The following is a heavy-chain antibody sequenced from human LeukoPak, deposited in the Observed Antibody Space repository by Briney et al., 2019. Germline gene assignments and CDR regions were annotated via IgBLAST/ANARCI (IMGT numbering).Heavy chain of an antibody. CDR2: IYSGGST. Sequence: GGSLRLSCAASGFTVSSNYMSWVRQAPGKGLEWVSVIYSGGSTYYADSVKGRFTISRHNSKNTLYLQMNSLRAEDTAVYYCARSGALGIVSWYFDLWAVAPWSLSPQ. D-gene: IGHD7-27*01. V-gene: IGHV3-53*04. CDR1: GFTVSSNY. J-gene: IGHJ2*01. CDR3: ARSGALGIVSWYFDL.